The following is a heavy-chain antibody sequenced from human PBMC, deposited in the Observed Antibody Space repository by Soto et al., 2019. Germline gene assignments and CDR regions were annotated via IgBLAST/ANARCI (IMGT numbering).Heavy chain of an antibody. CDR3: ARESGTYYRMMID. CDR2: ISYDGSNK. J-gene: IGHJ4*02. D-gene: IGHD1-26*01. Sequence: QVQLVESGGGVVQPGRSLRLSCAASGFTFSSYAMHWVRQAPGKGLEWVAVISYDGSNKDYADSVKGRFTISRDNSKNTLYLQMNSLRAEDTAVYYCARESGTYYRMMIDWGQGTLVTVSS. V-gene: IGHV3-30-3*01. CDR1: GFTFSSYA.